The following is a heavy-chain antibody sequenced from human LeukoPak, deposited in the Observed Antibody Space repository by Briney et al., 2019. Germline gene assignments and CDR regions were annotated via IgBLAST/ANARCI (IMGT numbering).Heavy chain of an antibody. Sequence: GASVKVSCKASGYTFTGYYMHWVRQAPGQGLGWMGRINPNSGGTNYAQKFQGRVTITRDTSISTAYMELSRLRSDDTAVYYCARERYYGSGSYFDYWGQGTLVTVSS. CDR3: ARERYYGSGSYFDY. J-gene: IGHJ4*02. CDR1: GYTFTGYY. V-gene: IGHV1-2*06. D-gene: IGHD3-10*01. CDR2: INPNSGGT.